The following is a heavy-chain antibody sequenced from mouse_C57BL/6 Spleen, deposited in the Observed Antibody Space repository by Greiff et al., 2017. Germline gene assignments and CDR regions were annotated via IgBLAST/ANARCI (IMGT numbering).Heavy chain of an antibody. V-gene: IGHV1-9*01. CDR1: GYTFTGYW. CDR2: ILPGSGRT. D-gene: IGHD1-1*01. Sequence: QVQLKESGAELMKPGASVKLSCKATGYTFTGYWIEWVKQRPGHGLEWIGEILPGSGRTNYNEKFKGKATFTADTSSNTAYMQLCSLTTEDSAIYYCSRYYCSSLWYFYVWGTGTTVTLAS. J-gene: IGHJ1*03. CDR3: SRYYCSSLWYFYV.